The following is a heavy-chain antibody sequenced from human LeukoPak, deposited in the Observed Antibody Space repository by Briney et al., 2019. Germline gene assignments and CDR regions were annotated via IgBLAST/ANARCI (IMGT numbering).Heavy chain of an antibody. J-gene: IGHJ5*02. V-gene: IGHV1-2*02. CDR2: INPNSGGT. D-gene: IGHD6-19*01. CDR1: GYTFTGYY. Sequence: ASVKVSCKASGYTFTGYYMHWVRQAPGQGLEWMGMINPNSGGTNYAQKFQGRVTMTRDTSISTAYMELSRLTSDDTAVYYCARDSSGWYRWFDLWGQGTLVTVSS. CDR3: ARDSSGWYRWFDL.